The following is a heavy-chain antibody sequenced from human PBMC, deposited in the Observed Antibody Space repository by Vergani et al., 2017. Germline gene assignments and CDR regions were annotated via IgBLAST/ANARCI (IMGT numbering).Heavy chain of an antibody. CDR2: IYYSGST. CDR3: ASIPLVFGVVIYYFDY. J-gene: IGHJ4*02. Sequence: QVQLQQWGAGLLKPSETLSLTCAVSGGSISSSSYYWGWIRQPPGKGLEWIGSIYYSGSTYYNPSLKSRVTISVDTSKNQFSLKLSSVTAADTAVYYCASIPLVFGVVIYYFDYWGQGTLVTVSS. V-gene: IGHV4-39*01. CDR1: GGSISSSSYY. D-gene: IGHD3-3*01.